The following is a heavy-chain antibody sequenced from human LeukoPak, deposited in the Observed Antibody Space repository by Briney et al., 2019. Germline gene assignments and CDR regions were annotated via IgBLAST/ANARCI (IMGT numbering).Heavy chain of an antibody. D-gene: IGHD3-3*01. CDR2: IYYSGST. Sequence: PSETLSLTCTASGGSISSYYWSWIRQPPGKGLEWIGYIYYSGSTNYNPSLKSRVTISVDTSKNQFSLKLSSVTAADTAVYYCARVAYDFWSGYYPSYNWFDPWGQGTLVTVSS. V-gene: IGHV4-59*01. CDR1: GGSISSYY. CDR3: ARVAYDFWSGYYPSYNWFDP. J-gene: IGHJ5*02.